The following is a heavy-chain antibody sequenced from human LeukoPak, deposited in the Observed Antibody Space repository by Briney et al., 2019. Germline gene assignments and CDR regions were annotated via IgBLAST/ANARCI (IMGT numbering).Heavy chain of an antibody. CDR3: ARNPSPGYCTNGVCYLAHFDY. CDR1: GGSISSYY. V-gene: IGHV4-4*07. Sequence: SETLSLTCTVSGGSISSYYWSWIRQPAGKGLEWIGRIYTSGSTNYNPSLKSRVTISVDTSKNQFSLKLSSVTAADTAVYYCARNPSPGYCTNGVCYLAHFDYWGQGTLVTVSS. CDR2: IYTSGST. D-gene: IGHD2-8*01. J-gene: IGHJ4*02.